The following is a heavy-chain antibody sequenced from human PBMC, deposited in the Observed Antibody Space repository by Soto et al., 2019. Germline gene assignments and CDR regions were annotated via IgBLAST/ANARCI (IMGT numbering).Heavy chain of an antibody. CDR1: GFTFSSYT. J-gene: IGHJ6*02. CDR3: ARDSVTTTYYYYGMDV. V-gene: IGHV3-21*01. D-gene: IGHD4-17*01. Sequence: EVQLVESGGGLVKPGGSLRLSCAASGFTFSSYTMNWVRQAPGKGLEWVSSSSSSGPYVQYADSLRGRFTISRDNAKNSRYRQTDSLRVEHSAVYYCARDSVTTTYYYYGMDVWGQGTTVTVSS. CDR2: SSSSGPYV.